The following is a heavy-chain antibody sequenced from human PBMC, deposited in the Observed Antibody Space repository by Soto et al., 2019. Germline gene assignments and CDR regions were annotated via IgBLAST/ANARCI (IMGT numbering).Heavy chain of an antibody. CDR3: AREGGTTSLDY. V-gene: IGHV3-33*01. CDR1: GFTFSTYG. J-gene: IGHJ4*02. CDR2: IWYDGSNK. D-gene: IGHD1-1*01. Sequence: GGSLRLSCAASGFTFSTYGMHWVRQAPGKGLEWVAVIWYDGSNKYYADSVEGRFTISRDNSKNTVYLQMNSLRAEDTAVYYCAREGGTTSLDYWGQGTLVTVSS.